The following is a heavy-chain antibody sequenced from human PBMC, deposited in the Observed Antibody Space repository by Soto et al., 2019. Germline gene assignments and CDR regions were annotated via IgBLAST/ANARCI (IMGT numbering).Heavy chain of an antibody. D-gene: IGHD5-12*01. CDR3: ARLPYHSGYDWRDH. CDR1: VFPFSKFS. V-gene: IGHV3-48*01. J-gene: IGHJ4*02. Sequence: EVQLVESGGGLVQPGGSLRLSCAASVFPFSKFSMNWVRQAPGKGLEWISYISSSGNTMYYSDSVRGRFALSRDNVKNLVFLQMNSLRADDTATYYLARLPYHSGYDWRDHCGQGTLINGS. CDR2: ISSSGNTM.